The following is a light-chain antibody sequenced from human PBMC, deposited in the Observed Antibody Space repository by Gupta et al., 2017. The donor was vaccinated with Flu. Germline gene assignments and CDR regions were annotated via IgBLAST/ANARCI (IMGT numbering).Light chain of an antibody. J-gene: IGLJ2*01. CDR3: LLYYGADQVV. V-gene: IGLV7-43*01. CDR1: TGAVTRDYH. Sequence: TITLATSTGAVTRDYHPNWCQQKPGPAPSALIYDRNKKPAWTPARFSGSLLGDNAALTLSGVQAEDEAEYYCLLYYGADQVVFGGGTKLTVL. CDR2: DRN.